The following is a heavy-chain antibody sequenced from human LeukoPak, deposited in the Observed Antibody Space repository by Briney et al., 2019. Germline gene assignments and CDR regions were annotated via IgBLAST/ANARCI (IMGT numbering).Heavy chain of an antibody. CDR3: VRALLDTSGYDFDY. J-gene: IGHJ4*02. Sequence: SETLSLTCTVSGYSINSGYYWGWIRQPPGRGLDWIGTVYHTGITYYHPSLKSRVTMSVDTSKNRFSLKLTSVTAADTAVYYCVRALLDTSGYDFDYWGQGTLVTVSS. V-gene: IGHV4-38-2*02. D-gene: IGHD3-22*01. CDR2: VYHTGIT. CDR1: GYSINSGYY.